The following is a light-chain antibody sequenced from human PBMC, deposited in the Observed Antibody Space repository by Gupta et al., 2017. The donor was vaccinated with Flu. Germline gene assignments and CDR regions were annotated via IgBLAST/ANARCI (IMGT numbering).Light chain of an antibody. CDR2: DDS. V-gene: IGLV3-21*02. J-gene: IGLJ2*01. Sequence: SYVLSQPPSVSVAPGQTARITCGGNNIGGESVHWYQHKPGQAPVLFVYDDSDRPSGIPERFSGANSGNTATLTISRVEAGDEADYYCQVWDSSSDHRVFGGGTKLTVL. CDR1: NIGGES. CDR3: QVWDSSSDHRV.